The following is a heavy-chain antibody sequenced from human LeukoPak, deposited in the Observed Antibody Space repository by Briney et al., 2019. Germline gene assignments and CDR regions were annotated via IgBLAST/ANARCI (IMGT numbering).Heavy chain of an antibody. CDR3: ARDSRRNYRSFDY. CDR2: ISSSGSTI. CDR1: GFTFSNTW. V-gene: IGHV3-48*04. Sequence: PGGSLRLSCAASGFTFSNTWMNWVRQAPGKGLEWVSYISSSGSTIYYADSVKGRFTISRDNAKNSLYLQMNSLRAEDTAVYYCARDSRRNYRSFDYWGQGTLVTVSS. D-gene: IGHD1-7*01. J-gene: IGHJ4*02.